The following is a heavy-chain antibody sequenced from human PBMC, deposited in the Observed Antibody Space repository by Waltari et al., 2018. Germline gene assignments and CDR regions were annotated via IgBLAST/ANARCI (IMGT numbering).Heavy chain of an antibody. D-gene: IGHD3-22*01. V-gene: IGHV1-2*02. J-gene: IGHJ3*02. CDR1: GYTFTAFY. Sequence: QVQLVQSGTEVKKPGASVKVSCEASGYTFTAFYMHWVRQTPGHGLEWMGWINPNSGDTKFAEKLQGRVTMTRDTSISTAYRELGRLQSDDTAVYYCAGDTSPVYYDSAGLDALDSWGQGTLVTVSS. CDR3: AGDTSPVYYDSAGLDALDS. CDR2: INPNSGDT.